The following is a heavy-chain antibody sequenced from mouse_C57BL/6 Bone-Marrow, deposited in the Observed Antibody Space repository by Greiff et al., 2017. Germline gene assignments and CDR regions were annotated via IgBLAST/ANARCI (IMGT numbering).Heavy chain of an antibody. V-gene: IGHV5-4*01. Sequence: EVKLVESGGGLVKPGGSLKLSCAASGFTFSSYAMSWVRQPPEKRLAWVATLSDGGSYTYYPANVKGRFTISRDNAKNNLYLQMSHLKSEDTAMYYCARERVYFDYGGQGTTLTVSS. CDR3: ARERVYFDY. CDR1: GFTFSSYA. J-gene: IGHJ2*01. CDR2: LSDGGSYT.